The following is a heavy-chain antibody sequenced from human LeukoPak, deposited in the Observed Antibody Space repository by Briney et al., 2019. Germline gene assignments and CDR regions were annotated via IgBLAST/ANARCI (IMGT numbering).Heavy chain of an antibody. D-gene: IGHD3-10*02. CDR2: ISGSGGSR. CDR3: AELGITMIGGV. CDR1: GFTFSSYA. V-gene: IGHV3-23*01. J-gene: IGHJ6*04. Sequence: GGSLRLSCAASGFTFSSYAMSWVRQAPGKGLEWVSAISGSGGSRYYADSVKGRFTISRDNAKNSLYLQMNSLRAEDTAVYYCAELGITMIGGVWGKGTTVTISS.